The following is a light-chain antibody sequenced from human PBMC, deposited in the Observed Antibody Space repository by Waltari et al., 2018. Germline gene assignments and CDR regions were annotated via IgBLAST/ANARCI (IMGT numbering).Light chain of an antibody. CDR3: LQVNSYPHT. CDR2: SAS. Sequence: DIQLTQSPSFLSASVVDRVTITCRASQGINTFLAWYQHKPGQAPNLLIYSASTLQSGVPSRFSGSGSGTDFTLTISGLQPEDYATYYCLQVNSYPHTFGQGTKLEIK. J-gene: IGKJ2*01. CDR1: QGINTF. V-gene: IGKV1-9*01.